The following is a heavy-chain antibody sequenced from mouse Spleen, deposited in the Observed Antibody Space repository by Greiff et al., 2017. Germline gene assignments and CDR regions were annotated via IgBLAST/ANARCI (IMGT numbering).Heavy chain of an antibody. CDR3: ASLRIPYAMDY. CDR1: GFTFSSYA. D-gene: IGHD1-1*01. Sequence: EVQLVESGGGLVKLGGSLKLSCAASGFTFSSYAMSWVRQTPEKRLEWVATISSGGGNTYYPDSVKGRFTISRDNAKNTLYLQMSSLKSEDTAMYYCASLRIPYAMDYWGQGTSVTVSS. CDR2: ISSGGGNT. J-gene: IGHJ4*01. V-gene: IGHV5-9-3*01.